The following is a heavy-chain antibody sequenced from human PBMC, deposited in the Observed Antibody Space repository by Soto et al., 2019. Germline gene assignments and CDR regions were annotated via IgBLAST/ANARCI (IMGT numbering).Heavy chain of an antibody. V-gene: IGHV3-49*04. Sequence: PGGSLRLSCNCSGFRFSEHAMTWVRQAPGKGLEWVGFIRNTPYGGTTDYAASVRGRFTISRDDSASIAYLQMNSLKTEDSGLYSCRRGSFGYYGTWGPGTLVTVFS. CDR3: RRGSFGYYGT. J-gene: IGHJ5*02. CDR1: GFRFSEHA. CDR2: IRNTPYGGTT. D-gene: IGHD2-2*03.